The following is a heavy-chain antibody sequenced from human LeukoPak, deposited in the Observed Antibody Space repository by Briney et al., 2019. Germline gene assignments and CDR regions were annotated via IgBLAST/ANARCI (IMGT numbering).Heavy chain of an antibody. D-gene: IGHD3-22*01. V-gene: IGHV1-18*01. CDR3: AREPRFTMIVVGTNAFDI. CDR1: GYTFTSYG. CDR2: ISAYNGST. Sequence: ASVKVSCKASGYTFTSYGISWVRQAPGQGLEWMGWISAYNGSTNYAQKLQGRVTMTTDTSTSTAYMELRILTSDDTAVYYCAREPRFTMIVVGTNAFDIWGQGTMVTVSS. J-gene: IGHJ3*02.